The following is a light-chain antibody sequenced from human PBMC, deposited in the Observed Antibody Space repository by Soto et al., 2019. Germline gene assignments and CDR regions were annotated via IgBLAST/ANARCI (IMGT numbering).Light chain of an antibody. Sequence: AIQLTQSPSSLSASVGDRVTITCRASQGIGSSTFAWYQQKAGKAPTLLIYDVSNLQRGVPTRFSGSGSGTDFSLTMSSLQPEDFATYYCQQFDTYPLTFGQGARLDIK. CDR1: QGIGSST. CDR3: QQFDTYPLT. CDR2: DVS. J-gene: IGKJ5*01. V-gene: IGKV1-13*02.